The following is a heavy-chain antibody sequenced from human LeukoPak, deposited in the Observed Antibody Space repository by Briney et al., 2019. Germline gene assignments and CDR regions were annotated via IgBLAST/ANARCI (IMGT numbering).Heavy chain of an antibody. J-gene: IGHJ3*02. D-gene: IGHD3-3*01. V-gene: IGHV4-39*01. CDR2: INYSGST. Sequence: SETLSLTCTVSGGSISSSSYYWGWIRQPPGKGLDWIGRINYSGSTYYSPSLKSRVTISVDTSKNQFSLKLSSVTAADTAVYYCARRGFTICGVVIRPKGAFDIWGQGTMVTVSS. CDR3: ARRGFTICGVVIRPKGAFDI. CDR1: GGSISSSSYY.